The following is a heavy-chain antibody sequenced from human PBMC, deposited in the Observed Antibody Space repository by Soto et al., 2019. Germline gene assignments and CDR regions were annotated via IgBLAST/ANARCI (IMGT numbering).Heavy chain of an antibody. J-gene: IGHJ4*02. D-gene: IGHD2-15*01. Sequence: EVQLVESGGGLVKPGGSLRLSCAASGFTFSSYSMNWVRQAPGKGLEWVSCISSSSSYIYYADSVEGRFTNSRDTAKHTLYLQLVGPAAEQPAVYYPGRRDFSGGSCSLHDYWGQGTLVTVSS. CDR2: ISSSSSYI. CDR3: GRRDFSGGSCSLHDY. CDR1: GFTFSSYS. V-gene: IGHV3-21*05.